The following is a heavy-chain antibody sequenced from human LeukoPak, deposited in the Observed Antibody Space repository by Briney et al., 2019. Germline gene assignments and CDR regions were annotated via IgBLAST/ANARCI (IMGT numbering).Heavy chain of an antibody. CDR2: INPNSGGT. D-gene: IGHD3-22*01. CDR3: ARYYDSSGYYSEDNWFDP. Sequence: ASVKVSCKASGYTFTGYYMHWVRQAPGQGLEWMGWINPNSGGTNYAQKFQGRVTMTRDTSISTAYMELSRLRSDDTAVYYCARYYDSSGYYSEDNWFDPWGQGTLVTVSS. V-gene: IGHV1-2*02. J-gene: IGHJ5*02. CDR1: GYTFTGYY.